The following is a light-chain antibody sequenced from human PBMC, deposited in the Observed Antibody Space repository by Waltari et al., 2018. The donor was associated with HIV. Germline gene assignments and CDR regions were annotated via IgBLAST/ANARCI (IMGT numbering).Light chain of an antibody. CDR1: TVGNYVF. J-gene: IGLJ1*01. Sequence: QSALTQPRSVSGSPGQSVTISCTGTTVGNYVFVSWDQQYPGKAPKVLIYDVNKRPSGVPDRFSGSKSFNTASLTISGLQPEDEADYFCCSYAGRFTYVFGTGTKVTVL. CDR3: CSYAGRFTYV. CDR2: DVN. V-gene: IGLV2-11*01.